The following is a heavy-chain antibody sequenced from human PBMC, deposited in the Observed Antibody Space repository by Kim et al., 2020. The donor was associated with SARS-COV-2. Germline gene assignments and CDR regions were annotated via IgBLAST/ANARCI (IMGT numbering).Heavy chain of an antibody. CDR3: SRAGRQWVDLSSFYCFGY. J-gene: IGHJ4*03. D-gene: IGHD6-19*01. CDR2: SNHSGSS. Sequence: SETLSLTCAVSGGSFSGYYWSWICQRPGTGLEWIGESNHSGSSNYYQTPKRRGTISIDMYKIKFHLKLSLVTAAATAVYYCSRAGRQWVDLSSFYCFGY. CDR1: GGSFSGYY. V-gene: IGHV4-34*01.